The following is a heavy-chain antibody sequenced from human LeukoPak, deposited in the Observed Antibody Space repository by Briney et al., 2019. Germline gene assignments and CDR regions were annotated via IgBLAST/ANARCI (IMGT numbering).Heavy chain of an antibody. Sequence: PSETLSLTCAVSGYSISSGYYWGWIRQPPGKGLEWIGSIYHSGSTYYNPSLKSRVTISVDTSKNQFSLKLSSVTAADTAVYYCARVQSPANRPFDYWGQGTLVTVSS. J-gene: IGHJ4*02. CDR3: ARVQSPANRPFDY. CDR1: GYSISSGYY. D-gene: IGHD1-14*01. CDR2: IYHSGST. V-gene: IGHV4-38-2*01.